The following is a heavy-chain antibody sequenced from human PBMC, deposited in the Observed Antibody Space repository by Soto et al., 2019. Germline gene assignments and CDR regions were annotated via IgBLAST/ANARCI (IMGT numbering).Heavy chain of an antibody. CDR2: IKQDGSEK. D-gene: IGHD6-19*01. CDR3: AREGYAGWYRGDWSDP. J-gene: IGHJ5*02. Sequence: EVQLVESGGGLVQPGGSLRLSCAASGFTFSSYWMSWVRQAPGKGLEWVANIKQDGSEKYYVDSVKGRFTISRDNAKNSLYLQMNSLRAEDTAVYYCAREGYAGWYRGDWSDPWGQGTLVTVSS. CDR1: GFTFSSYW. V-gene: IGHV3-7*01.